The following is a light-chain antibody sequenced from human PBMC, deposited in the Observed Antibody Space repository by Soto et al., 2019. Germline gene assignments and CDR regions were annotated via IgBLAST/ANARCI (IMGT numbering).Light chain of an antibody. Sequence: QSALTQPRSVSGSPGQSVTLSCTGTSSDVGGYNYVSWYQQHPGKAPKLVIYDVSKRPSGVPDRFFGSKSGNTASLTISGVQAEDEADYFCCSYAGSYTWVFGGVTQLTVL. CDR2: DVS. J-gene: IGLJ3*02. CDR3: CSYAGSYTWV. CDR1: SSDVGGYNY. V-gene: IGLV2-11*01.